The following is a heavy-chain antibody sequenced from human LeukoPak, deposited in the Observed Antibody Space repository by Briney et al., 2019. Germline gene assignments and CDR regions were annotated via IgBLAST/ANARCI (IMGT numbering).Heavy chain of an antibody. CDR3: ARGYGGIYYYYMDV. CDR2: IDHSGST. D-gene: IGHD3-16*01. J-gene: IGHJ6*03. V-gene: IGHV4-38-2*02. CDR1: GYSISSGYY. Sequence: SETLSLTCTVSGYSISSGYYWGWIRQPPGKGLEWTGSIDHSGSTNYNPSLKSRVTISVDTSKNQFSLKLSSVTAADTAVYYCARGYGGIYYYYMDVWGKGTTVTVSS.